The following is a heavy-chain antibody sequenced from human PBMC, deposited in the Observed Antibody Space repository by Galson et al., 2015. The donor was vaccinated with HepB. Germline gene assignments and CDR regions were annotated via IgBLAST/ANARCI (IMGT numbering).Heavy chain of an antibody. Sequence: CAASGFTFSSYWMTWVRQAPGKGLEWVANIKQDGSETYYVDSLKGRFTISRDNAKKSLYLQMNSLRAEDTAVYYCARAKGEILTGPEHFEYWGQGALVTVSS. V-gene: IGHV3-7*03. CDR1: GFTFSSYW. CDR2: IKQDGSET. D-gene: IGHD3-9*01. J-gene: IGHJ4*02. CDR3: ARAKGEILTGPEHFEY.